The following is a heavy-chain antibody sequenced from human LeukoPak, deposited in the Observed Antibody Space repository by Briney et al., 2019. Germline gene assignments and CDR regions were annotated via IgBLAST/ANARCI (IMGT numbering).Heavy chain of an antibody. D-gene: IGHD3-3*01. J-gene: IGHJ4*02. CDR2: ISYDGSNK. Sequence: QSGGSLRLSCAASGFTFSSYAMHWVRQAPGKGLEWVAVISYDGSNKYYADSVKGRFTISRDNSKNTLYLQMNSLRAEDTAVYYCAKLPYYDFWSGPDYWGQGTLVTVSS. CDR1: GFTFSSYA. CDR3: AKLPYYDFWSGPDY. V-gene: IGHV3-30-3*02.